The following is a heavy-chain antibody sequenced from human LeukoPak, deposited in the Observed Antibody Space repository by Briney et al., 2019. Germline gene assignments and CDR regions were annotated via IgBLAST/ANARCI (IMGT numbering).Heavy chain of an antibody. J-gene: IGHJ5*02. CDR1: GFTFSSYS. CDR3: ARAPGSSGWFARRVNWSDP. CDR2: ISSSSSYI. Sequence: GGSLRLSCAASGFTFSSYSMNWVRQAPGKGLEWVSSISSSSSYIYYADSVKGRFTISRDNAKNSLYLQMNSLRAEDTAVYYCARAPGSSGWFARRVNWSDPWGQGTLVTVSS. D-gene: IGHD6-19*01. V-gene: IGHV3-21*01.